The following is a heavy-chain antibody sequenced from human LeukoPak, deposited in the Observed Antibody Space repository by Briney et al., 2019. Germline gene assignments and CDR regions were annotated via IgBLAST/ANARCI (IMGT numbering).Heavy chain of an antibody. CDR2: ISGSGGRT. CDR3: AKDLTASGDYGFDY. D-gene: IGHD4-17*01. J-gene: IGHJ4*02. CDR1: GFTFSSYG. V-gene: IGHV3-23*01. Sequence: GRSLRLSCAASGFTFSSYGMHWVRQAPGKGLEWVATISGSGGRTYYADSVKGRFTISRDNSKNTVLLQMKNLRVEHTAVYYCAKDLTASGDYGFDYWGQGTLVTVSS.